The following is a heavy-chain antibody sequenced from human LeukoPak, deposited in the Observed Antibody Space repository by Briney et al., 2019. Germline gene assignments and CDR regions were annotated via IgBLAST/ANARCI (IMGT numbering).Heavy chain of an antibody. CDR2: INHSGST. Sequence: SETLSLTCAVYGGSFSGYYWSWIRQPPGKGLEWIGEINHSGSTNYNPSLKSRVTISVDTSKNQFSLRLSSVTAADTAVYYCARDRGDYYYGMDVWGQGTTVTVSS. V-gene: IGHV4-34*01. J-gene: IGHJ6*02. CDR3: ARDRGDYYYGMDV. CDR1: GGSFSGYY.